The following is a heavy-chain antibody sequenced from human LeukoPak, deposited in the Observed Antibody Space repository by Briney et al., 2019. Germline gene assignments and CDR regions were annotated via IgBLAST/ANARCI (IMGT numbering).Heavy chain of an antibody. CDR2: IYYSGST. V-gene: IGHV4-61*01. CDR1: GGSVSSGSYY. J-gene: IGHJ2*01. D-gene: IGHD3-9*01. CDR3: ARGSSSLGYFDWFLSYFDL. Sequence: PSETLSVTCTVSGGSVSSGSYYWSWIRQPPGKGLEWIGYIYYSGSTNYNPSLKSRVTISVDTSKNQFSLKLSSVTAADTAVYYCARGSSSLGYFDWFLSYFDLWGRGTLVTVSS.